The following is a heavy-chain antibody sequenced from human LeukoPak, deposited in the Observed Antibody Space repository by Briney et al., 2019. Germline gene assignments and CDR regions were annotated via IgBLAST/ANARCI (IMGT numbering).Heavy chain of an antibody. J-gene: IGHJ3*02. CDR2: IYTSGST. Sequence: SETLSLTCSVSGGSISSYFWSWIRQPAGKGLEWIGRIYTSGSTNYNPSLKSRVTVSVDTSRNQFSLRLNSVTAADTAVYYCARGGSLSNAFDIWGQGTMVTVSS. CDR1: GGSISSYF. CDR3: ARGGSLSNAFDI. D-gene: IGHD6-13*01. V-gene: IGHV4-4*07.